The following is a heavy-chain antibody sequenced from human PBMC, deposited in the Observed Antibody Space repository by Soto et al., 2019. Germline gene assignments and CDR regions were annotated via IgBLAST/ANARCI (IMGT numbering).Heavy chain of an antibody. J-gene: IGHJ3*01. V-gene: IGHV3-9*01. Sequence: EVQLVESGGGVVQPGRSLRLSCSASGFTFDDHAMNWVRQAPGKGLEWVSSISWNSGNIVYADSVRGRFTISRDNAKTSLHLQMNSLRAEDTALYYCTKGASTSCFSGFDLWGQGTMVTVSS. CDR2: ISWNSGNI. D-gene: IGHD2-2*01. CDR3: TKGASTSCFSGFDL. CDR1: GFTFDDHA.